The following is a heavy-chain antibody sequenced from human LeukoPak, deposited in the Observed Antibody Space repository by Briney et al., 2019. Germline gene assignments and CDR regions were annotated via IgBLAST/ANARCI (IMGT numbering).Heavy chain of an antibody. CDR1: GGSLSSGDYY. CDR2: IYYSGST. V-gene: IGHV4-30-4*08. Sequence: SETLSLTCTVSGGSLSSGDYYWSWIRHPPGKGLEWIGYIYYSGSTYYNPSLKSRVTISVDTSKNQFSLKLSSVTAADTAVYYWASAVTNYIDSWGQGTLVTVSS. CDR3: ASAVTNYIDS. D-gene: IGHD4-17*01. J-gene: IGHJ4*02.